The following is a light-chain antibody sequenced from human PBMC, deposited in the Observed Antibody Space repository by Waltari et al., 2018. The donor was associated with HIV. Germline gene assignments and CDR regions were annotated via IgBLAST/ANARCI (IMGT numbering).Light chain of an antibody. Sequence: QSVLTQPPSASGTPGQRVTISCSGSSSNIGTNYVYWYQQFPRTAPKLLIYRSNQRPSGVPERFSVSKSGTSASLAISGLRSEDEADYYCAAWDDSLSGWVFGGGTKLTV. V-gene: IGLV1-47*01. CDR3: AAWDDSLSGWV. CDR1: SSNIGTNY. CDR2: RSN. J-gene: IGLJ3*02.